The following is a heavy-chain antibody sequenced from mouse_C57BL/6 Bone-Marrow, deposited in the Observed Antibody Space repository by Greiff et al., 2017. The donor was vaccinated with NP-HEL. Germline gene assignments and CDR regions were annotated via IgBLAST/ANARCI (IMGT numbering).Heavy chain of an antibody. D-gene: IGHD1-1*01. J-gene: IGHJ4*01. CDR1: GYAFSSSW. CDR2: IYPGDGDT. CDR3: ARYYYGSIFYAMDY. V-gene: IGHV1-82*01. Sequence: VKLMESGPELVKPGASVKISCKASGYAFSSSWMNWVKQRPGKGLEWIGRIYPGDGDTNYNGKFTGKATLTADKSSSTAYMQLSSLTSEDSAVYFCARYYYGSIFYAMDYWGQGTSVTVSS.